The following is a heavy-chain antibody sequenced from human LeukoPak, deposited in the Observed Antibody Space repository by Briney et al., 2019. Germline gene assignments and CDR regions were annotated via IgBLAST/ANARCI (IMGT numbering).Heavy chain of an antibody. CDR2: ISWNSGSI. D-gene: IGHD3-10*01. CDR3: AKDYRDLGYFDY. CDR1: GFTFDDYA. V-gene: IGHV3-9*01. Sequence: GRSLRLSCAASGFTFDDYAMHWVRQAPGKGLEWVSGISWNSGSIGYADSVKGRFTISRDNSKNTLYLQMNSLRAEDTAVYYCAKDYRDLGYFDYWGQGTLVTVSS. J-gene: IGHJ4*02.